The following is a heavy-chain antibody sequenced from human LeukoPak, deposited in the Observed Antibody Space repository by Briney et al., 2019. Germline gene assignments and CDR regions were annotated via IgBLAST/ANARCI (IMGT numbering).Heavy chain of an antibody. CDR2: ISGSGGST. Sequence: QTGGSLRLSCAATGFIFSSYGMSWVRQAPGKGLEWVSGISGSGGSTYYADSVKGRFTISRDNSKNTLYLQMNSLRAEDTAVYYCANTPWIRDSRWGQGTLVTVSS. CDR1: GFIFSSYG. D-gene: IGHD5-18*01. V-gene: IGHV3-23*01. J-gene: IGHJ4*02. CDR3: ANTPWIRDSR.